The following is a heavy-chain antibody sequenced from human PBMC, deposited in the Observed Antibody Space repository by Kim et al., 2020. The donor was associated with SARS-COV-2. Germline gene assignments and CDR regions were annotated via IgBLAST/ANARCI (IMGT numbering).Heavy chain of an antibody. CDR2: IKSKTDGGTT. CDR3: TTGTYDILTGYWDY. D-gene: IGHD3-9*01. CDR1: GFTFSNAW. V-gene: IGHV3-15*01. J-gene: IGHJ4*02. Sequence: GGSLRLSCAASGFTFSNAWMSWVRQAPGKGLEWVGRIKSKTDGGTTDYAAPVKGRFTISRDDSKNTLYLQMNSLKTEDTAVYYCTTGTYDILTGYWDYWGQGTLVTVSS.